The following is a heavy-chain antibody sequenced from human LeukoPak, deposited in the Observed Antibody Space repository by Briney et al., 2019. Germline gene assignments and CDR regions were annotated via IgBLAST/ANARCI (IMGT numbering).Heavy chain of an antibody. CDR1: GFTFSSYG. J-gene: IGHJ4*02. CDR2: IWYDGSNK. Sequence: GGSLRLSCAASGFTFSSYGMHWVRQAPGKGLEWVAVIWYDGSNKYYADSVKGRFTISRDNSKNTLYLQMNSLRAEDTAVYYCAKGIAVAGTVAFDYWGQGTLVTVSS. V-gene: IGHV3-33*06. CDR3: AKGIAVAGTVAFDY. D-gene: IGHD6-19*01.